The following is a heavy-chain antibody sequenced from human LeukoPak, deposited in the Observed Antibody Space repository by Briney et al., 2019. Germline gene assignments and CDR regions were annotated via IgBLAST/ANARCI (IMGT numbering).Heavy chain of an antibody. CDR2: IIPIFGTA. J-gene: IGHJ3*02. CDR3: AKVKRQWLVNDAFDI. V-gene: IGHV1-69*05. CDR1: GGTFSSYA. Sequence: ASVKVSCKASGGTFSSYAISWVRQAPGQGLEWMGGIIPIFGTANYAQKFQGRVTITTDESTSTAYMELSSLRSEDTAVYYCAKVKRQWLVNDAFDIWGQGTMVTVSS. D-gene: IGHD6-19*01.